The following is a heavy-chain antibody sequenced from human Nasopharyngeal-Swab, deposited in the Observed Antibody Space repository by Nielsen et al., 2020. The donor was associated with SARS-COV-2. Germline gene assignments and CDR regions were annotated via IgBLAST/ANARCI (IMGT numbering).Heavy chain of an antibody. D-gene: IGHD3-10*01. J-gene: IGHJ5*02. CDR2: IYYSGST. Sequence: SETLSLTCTVSGGSISSSSYYWGWIRQPPGKGLEWIGSIYYSGSTYYNPSLKSRVTISVDTSKNQFSLKLSSVTAADTAVYYRARIPREYWFDPWGQGTLVTVSS. CDR1: GGSISSSSYY. CDR3: ARIPREYWFDP. V-gene: IGHV4-39*07.